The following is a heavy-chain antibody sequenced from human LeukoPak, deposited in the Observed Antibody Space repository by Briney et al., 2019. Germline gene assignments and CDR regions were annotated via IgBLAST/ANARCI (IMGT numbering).Heavy chain of an antibody. V-gene: IGHV1-3*01. J-gene: IGHJ4*02. CDR1: GYTFTSYA. CDR3: ARDQFKWLQGGFDY. Sequence: ASVKVSCKASGYTFTSYAMHWVRQSPGQRLEWMGWINAGNGNTKYSQKFQGRVTITRDTSASTAYMELSSLRSEDTAVYYCARDQFKWLQGGFDYWGQGTLVTVSS. D-gene: IGHD5-24*01. CDR2: INAGNGNT.